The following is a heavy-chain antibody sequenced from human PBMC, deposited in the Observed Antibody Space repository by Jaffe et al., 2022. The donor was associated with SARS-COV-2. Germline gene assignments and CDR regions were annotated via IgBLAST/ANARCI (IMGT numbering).Heavy chain of an antibody. D-gene: IGHD2-21*01. Sequence: EEQVVESGGGLVQPGGSLRLSCAASGFTFSDYPMFWVRQGPGKGLEYVSGIVGNGDRTFYAHSVRGRWTISRDNSKNTLFLQMDSLTSEDTAVYYCARATEPGETLYFHGMDVWGQGTPVTVTS. CDR1: GFTFSDYP. V-gene: IGHV3-64*01. CDR3: ARATEPGETLYFHGMDV. J-gene: IGHJ6*02. CDR2: IVGNGDRT.